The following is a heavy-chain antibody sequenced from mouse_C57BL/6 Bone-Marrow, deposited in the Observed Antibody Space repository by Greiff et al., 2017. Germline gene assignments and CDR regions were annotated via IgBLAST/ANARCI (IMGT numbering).Heavy chain of an antibody. V-gene: IGHV5-6*01. Sequence: EVKLMESGGDLVKPGGSLKLSCAASGFTFSSYGMSWVRQTPDKRLAWVATISSGGSYTYYPDSVKGRFTISRDHAKNTLYLQMSRLTSEYTAMYYCARQWDYDGYFDVWGTGTTVTVSS. D-gene: IGHD2-4*01. CDR1: GFTFSSYG. CDR3: ARQWDYDGYFDV. J-gene: IGHJ1*03. CDR2: ISSGGSYT.